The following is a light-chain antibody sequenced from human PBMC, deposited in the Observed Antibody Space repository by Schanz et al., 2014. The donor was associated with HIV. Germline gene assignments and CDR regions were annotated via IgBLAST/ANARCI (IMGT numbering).Light chain of an antibody. Sequence: EIVMTQSPATLSVSPGERATLSCRASQSVSSSLAWYQQKPGQPPRLLIYGASTRATGIPDRFSGSGSGTDFTLTISRLEPEDFAVYYCQQYGSLLWTFGQGTKVEIK. J-gene: IGKJ1*01. V-gene: IGKV3D-15*01. CDR1: QSVSSS. CDR3: QQYGSLLWT. CDR2: GAS.